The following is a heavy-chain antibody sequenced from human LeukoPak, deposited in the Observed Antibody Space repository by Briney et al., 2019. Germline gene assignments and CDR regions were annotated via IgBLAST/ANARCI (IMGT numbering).Heavy chain of an antibody. CDR3: ARGYSSSWYGPSRANWFDP. CDR2: ISGGYSYI. D-gene: IGHD6-13*01. V-gene: IGHV3-21*06. J-gene: IGHJ5*02. CDR1: GFTFTNYY. Sequence: PGGSLRLSCSASGFTFTNYYLNWVRQAPGKGLEWVSSISGGYSYINYAASVKGRFTIYRDSAKNSLYLQMDSLRAEDTAVHYCARGYSSSWYGPSRANWFDPWGQGTLVTVSS.